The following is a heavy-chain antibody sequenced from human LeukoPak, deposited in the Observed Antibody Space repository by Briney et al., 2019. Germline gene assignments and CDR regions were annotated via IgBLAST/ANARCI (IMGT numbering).Heavy chain of an antibody. CDR3: ATHERLYYGSGSYSDY. V-gene: IGHV1-24*01. D-gene: IGHD3-10*01. CDR1: GYTLTELS. Sequence: ASVKVSCKVSGYTLTELSMHWVRQAPGKRLEWMGGFDPEDGETIYAQKFQGRVTMTEDTSTDTAYMELSSLRSEDTAVYYCATHERLYYGSGSYSDYWGQGTLVTVSS. CDR2: FDPEDGET. J-gene: IGHJ4*02.